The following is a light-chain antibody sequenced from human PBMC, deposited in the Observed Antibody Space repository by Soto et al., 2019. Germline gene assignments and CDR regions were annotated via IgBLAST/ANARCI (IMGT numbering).Light chain of an antibody. CDR1: QGISSW. V-gene: IGKV1-12*01. CDR3: QQANSFTLT. J-gene: IGKJ4*01. CDR2: AAS. Sequence: IHMTQSPSSVSASVGHIFTITCRASQGISSWLDWYQKKQGKAPKLLIYAASSLQSGVPSRFSGSGYGTDFTITISSMKNEDFETYYCQQANSFTLTFGGGTKVDIK.